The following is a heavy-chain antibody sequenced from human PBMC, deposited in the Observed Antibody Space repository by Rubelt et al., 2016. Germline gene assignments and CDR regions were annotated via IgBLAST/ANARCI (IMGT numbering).Heavy chain of an antibody. J-gene: IGHJ4*02. Sequence: WVRQAPGKGLEWVSVIYSGGRTYYADSVKGRFTISRDNSKNTLYLQMNSLRAEDTAVYYCARGGGVVVVPAATYFDYWGQGTLVTVSS. CDR3: ARGGGVVVVPAATYFDY. CDR2: IYSGGRT. D-gene: IGHD2-2*01. V-gene: IGHV3-53*01.